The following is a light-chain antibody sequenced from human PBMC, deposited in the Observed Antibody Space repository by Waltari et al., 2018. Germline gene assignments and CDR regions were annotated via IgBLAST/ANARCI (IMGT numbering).Light chain of an antibody. J-gene: IGKJ2*01. V-gene: IGKV4-1*01. CDR3: QQCYTFPYT. CDR1: QSVVFSSNNKNY. Sequence: DIVLTQSPDSLAVSLGERATINCKSSQSVVFSSNNKNYLAWYQQKPGQPPKLLITWASTRESWVPDRFSGSGSGTDFTLTISSLQAEDVAVYYCQQCYTFPYTFGQGTKLEIK. CDR2: WAS.